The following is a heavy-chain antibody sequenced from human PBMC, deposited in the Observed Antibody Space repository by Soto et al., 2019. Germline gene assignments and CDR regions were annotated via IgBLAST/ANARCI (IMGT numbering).Heavy chain of an antibody. CDR2: MNPNSGDT. CDR1: GYTFTSYD. J-gene: IGHJ4*02. Sequence: RASVKVSCKASGYTFTSYDINWVRQATGQGPEWMGWMNPNSGDTHYAQTFQGRVTMTRNNSMSTAYMELSSLRSEDTAMYYCARDRGYDILTGRPTIDFDYWGQGTLVTVPQ. D-gene: IGHD3-9*01. V-gene: IGHV1-8*01. CDR3: ARDRGYDILTGRPTIDFDY.